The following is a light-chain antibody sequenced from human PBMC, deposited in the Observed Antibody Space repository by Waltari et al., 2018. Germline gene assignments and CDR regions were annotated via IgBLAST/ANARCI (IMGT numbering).Light chain of an antibody. CDR2: GNN. CDR3: QSFDGRRTL. J-gene: IGLJ2*01. V-gene: IGLV1-40*01. CDR1: ISNIGAGYD. Sequence: QSVLTQPPSVSAAPGRRVTISCTGDISNIGAGYDVHWYQQLPETSPKLLISGNNNRPAGGPDRFSASRSGTSASRAITGVQAEDVADYYGQSFDGRRTLFGGVTKLTVL.